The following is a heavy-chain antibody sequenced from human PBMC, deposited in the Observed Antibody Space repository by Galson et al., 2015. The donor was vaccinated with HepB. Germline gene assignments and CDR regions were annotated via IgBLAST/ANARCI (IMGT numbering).Heavy chain of an antibody. CDR3: ARRGATTDAFDI. CDR1: GGSISSSSYY. J-gene: IGHJ3*02. V-gene: IGHV4-39*01. D-gene: IGHD1-26*01. Sequence: ETLSLTCTVSGGSISSSSYYWGWIRQPPGKGLEWVGSFFLSGSTHYNPSLKSRVTVSGDTSKNQFSLRLTSVTAADTAVYYCARRGATTDAFDIWGQGTMVTVSS. CDR2: FFLSGST.